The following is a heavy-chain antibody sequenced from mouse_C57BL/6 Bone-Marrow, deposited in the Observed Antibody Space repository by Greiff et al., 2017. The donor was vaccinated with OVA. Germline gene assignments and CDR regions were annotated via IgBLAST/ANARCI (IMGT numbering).Heavy chain of an antibody. CDR2: IYPGNSDT. CDR1: GYTFTSYW. CDR3: TREEYDGSSCGFAY. Sequence: VQLQQSGTVLARPGASVKMSCKTSGYTFTSYWMHWVKQRPGQGLEWIGAIYPGNSDTSYNQKFKGKAKLTAVTSASTAYMELSSLTNEDSAVYYCTREEYDGSSCGFAYWGQGTLVTVSA. J-gene: IGHJ3*01. D-gene: IGHD1-1*01. V-gene: IGHV1-5*01.